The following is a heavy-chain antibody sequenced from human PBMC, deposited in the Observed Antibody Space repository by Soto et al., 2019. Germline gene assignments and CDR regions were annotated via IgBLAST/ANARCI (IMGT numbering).Heavy chain of an antibody. J-gene: IGHJ4*02. CDR1: GYTFTSFA. D-gene: IGHD1-1*01. Sequence: QVQLVQSGAEVKKPGASVKVSCKASGYTFTSFAMHWVRQAPGQRLEWMGWINAGNGNTKYSQNFQGRVTITRDTSATPAYMELSSLRSEDTALYYCPRAVDAYNYFDYWGQGTLVTVSS. V-gene: IGHV1-3*01. CDR3: PRAVDAYNYFDY. CDR2: INAGNGNT.